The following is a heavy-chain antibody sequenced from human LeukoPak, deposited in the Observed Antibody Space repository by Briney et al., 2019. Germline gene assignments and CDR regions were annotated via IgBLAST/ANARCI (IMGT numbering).Heavy chain of an antibody. CDR3: AKCRPVYSSGWLDY. CDR2: ISYDGSNK. J-gene: IGHJ4*02. Sequence: GGSLRLSCAASGFTFSSSAMSWVRQVPGKGLEWVAVISYDGSNKYYADSVKGRFTISRDNSKNTLYLQMNSLRAEDTAVYYCAKCRPVYSSGWLDYWGQGTLVTVSS. CDR1: GFTFSSSA. D-gene: IGHD6-19*01. V-gene: IGHV3-30*18.